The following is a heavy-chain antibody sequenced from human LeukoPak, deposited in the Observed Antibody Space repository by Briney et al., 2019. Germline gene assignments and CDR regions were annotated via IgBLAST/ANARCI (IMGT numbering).Heavy chain of an antibody. D-gene: IGHD3-10*01. CDR3: ARDVYITLVGGVMPFDYYYGMDV. J-gene: IGHJ6*02. CDR1: GFTFSSYA. Sequence: GGSLRLSCAASGFTFSSYAMHWVRQAPGKGLEWVAVISYDGSNKYYADSVKGRFTISRDNSKNTLYLQMNSLRAEDTAVYYCARDVYITLVGGVMPFDYYYGMDVWGQGTRVPVPS. CDR2: ISYDGSNK. V-gene: IGHV3-30-3*01.